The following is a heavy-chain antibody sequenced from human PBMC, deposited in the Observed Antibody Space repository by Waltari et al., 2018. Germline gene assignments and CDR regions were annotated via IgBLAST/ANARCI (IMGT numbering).Heavy chain of an antibody. Sequence: GWVGQARGHVMEWVGTLSYNGATYSSPSLKSRITMSRETSKNQLSRTWGSVTAADTAVYYCATYVGASLGTAAFDVWGQGTVVTVSS. CDR2: LSYNGAT. J-gene: IGHJ3*01. CDR3: ATYVGASLGTAAFDV. D-gene: IGHD3-10*02. V-gene: IGHV4-39*01.